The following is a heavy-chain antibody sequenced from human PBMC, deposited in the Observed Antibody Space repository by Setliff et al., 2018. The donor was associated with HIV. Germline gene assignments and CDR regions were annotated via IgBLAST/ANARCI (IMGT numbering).Heavy chain of an antibody. J-gene: IGHJ3*02. CDR3: ARDRYYDSSGYIPFDI. D-gene: IGHD3-22*01. V-gene: IGHV4-4*07. Sequence: SETLSLTCTVSGGSISCYYWSWIRQPAGKGLEWIGRIYTSGSTNYNPSLKSRVTMSVDTSKNQFSLKLSSVTAADTAVYYCARDRYYDSSGYIPFDIWGQGTMVTVSS. CDR1: GGSISCYY. CDR2: IYTSGST.